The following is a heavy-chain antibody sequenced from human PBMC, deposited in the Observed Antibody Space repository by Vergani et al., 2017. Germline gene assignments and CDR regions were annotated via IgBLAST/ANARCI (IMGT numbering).Heavy chain of an antibody. D-gene: IGHD2-2*01. Sequence: QVQLVESGGGVVQPGRSLKLSCAASGLTFSSYGLHWVRQAPGKGFEWVAVMWYDGSNKYYADSVKGRFTISRDSSKNTLYLQMNGLRAEDTAVYYCARGAGYCSSTSCPPTLRHYYYYIDVWGKGTTVTVSS. CDR3: ARGAGYCSSTSCPPTLRHYYYYIDV. CDR2: MWYDGSNK. CDR1: GLTFSSYG. V-gene: IGHV3-33*01. J-gene: IGHJ6*03.